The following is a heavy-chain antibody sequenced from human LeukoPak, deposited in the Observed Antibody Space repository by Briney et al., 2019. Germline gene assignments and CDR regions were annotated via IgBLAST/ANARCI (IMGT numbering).Heavy chain of an antibody. CDR3: AKDIGPYSYYYASGVDV. Sequence: QTGGSLRLSCAASGFTFSSYGMHWVRQAPAKGLVWVAFIRYDGSNKYYADSVKGRFTISRDNSKNSLYLQMNSLRTEDTALYYCAKDIGPYSYYYASGVDVWGQGTTVTVSS. J-gene: IGHJ6*02. CDR2: IRYDGSNK. D-gene: IGHD3-10*01. V-gene: IGHV3-30*02. CDR1: GFTFSSYG.